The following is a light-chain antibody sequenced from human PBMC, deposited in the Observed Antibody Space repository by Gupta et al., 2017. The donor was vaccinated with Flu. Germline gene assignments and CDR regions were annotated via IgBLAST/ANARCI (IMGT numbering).Light chain of an antibody. CDR3: QSYDSISRDVV. V-gene: IGLV6-57*01. J-gene: IGLJ2*01. CDR1: SGSIAPTY. CDR2: ADN. Sequence: NFMLTQPPSVSAPPGKTVTISCPRPSGSIAPTYVQWSQQRPGSSPPTVIYADNRRLAGVPERFSGCIDSSSNSASLTISGLKTEDEADYFGQSYDSISRDVVFGGGTKLTGL.